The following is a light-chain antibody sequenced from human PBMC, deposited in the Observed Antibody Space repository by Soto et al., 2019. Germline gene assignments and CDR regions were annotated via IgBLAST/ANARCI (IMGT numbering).Light chain of an antibody. CDR1: QGISSY. CDR2: AAS. CDR3: QQLSTYTLT. V-gene: IGKV1-9*01. J-gene: IGKJ4*01. Sequence: IQSTQSPSSLSASVGDRVTITCRASQGISSYLAWYQQKQGKAPKLLIYAASTLQSGVPSRFSGSGSGTDGTITISSLQPEDGSTYDGQQLSTYTLTFGGGTKVDI.